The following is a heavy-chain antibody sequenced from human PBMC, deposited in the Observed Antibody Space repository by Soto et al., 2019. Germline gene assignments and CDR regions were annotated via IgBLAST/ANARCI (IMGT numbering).Heavy chain of an antibody. J-gene: IGHJ4*02. CDR3: AKERRHYYDSSGYWLDY. D-gene: IGHD3-22*01. Sequence: GGSLRLSCAASGFTFSSYGMHWVCQAPGKGLEWVAVISYDGSNKYYADSVKGRFTISRDNSKNTLYLQMNSLRAEDTAVYYCAKERRHYYDSSGYWLDYWGQGTLVTVSS. V-gene: IGHV3-30*18. CDR1: GFTFSSYG. CDR2: ISYDGSNK.